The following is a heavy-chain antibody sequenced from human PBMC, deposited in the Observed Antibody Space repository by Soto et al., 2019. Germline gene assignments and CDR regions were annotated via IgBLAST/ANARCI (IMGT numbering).Heavy chain of an antibody. Sequence: ASVKVSCKASGYTFTGYYMHWVRQAPGQGLEWMGWINPNSGGTNYAQKFQGWVTMTRDTSISTAYMELSSLRSDDTAIYYCTRAIGSGGVMGGFDYWGQGTLVTVSS. V-gene: IGHV1-2*04. CDR2: INPNSGGT. CDR1: GYTFTGYY. CDR3: TRAIGSGGVMGGFDY. J-gene: IGHJ4*02. D-gene: IGHD3-16*01.